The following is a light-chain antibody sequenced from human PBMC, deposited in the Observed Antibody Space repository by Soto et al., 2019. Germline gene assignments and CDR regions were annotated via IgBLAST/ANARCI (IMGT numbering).Light chain of an antibody. CDR1: QSISSW. V-gene: IGKV1-5*01. CDR2: DAS. Sequence: DIQMTQSPSTLSASVGDRVTITCRASQSISSWLAWYQQKPGKAPKLLIYDASSLESGVPSRFSGSGSGTEFNLTISSLQPDDFATYYCQQYNSYSQTFGQGTKV. CDR3: QQYNSYSQT. J-gene: IGKJ1*01.